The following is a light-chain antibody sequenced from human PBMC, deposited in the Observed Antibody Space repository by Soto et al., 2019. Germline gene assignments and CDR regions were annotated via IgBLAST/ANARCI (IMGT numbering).Light chain of an antibody. V-gene: IGLV1-40*01. J-gene: IGLJ1*01. Sequence: QSVLTQPPSVSGAPGQRGTISCTGSSSNIGANYDVHWYQQRPGTAPKLLIFANSNRPSGVPDRFSGSKSGTSASLVITGLEAEDEGDYYSQSYDSTLSARYVFGTGPNLTVL. CDR3: QSYDSTLSARYV. CDR1: SSNIGANYD. CDR2: ANS.